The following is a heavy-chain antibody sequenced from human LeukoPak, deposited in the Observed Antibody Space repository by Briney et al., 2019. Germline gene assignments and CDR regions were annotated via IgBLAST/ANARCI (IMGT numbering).Heavy chain of an antibody. D-gene: IGHD6-6*01. CDR1: GFTFDDYA. CDR3: AKDLDSSPSPGGFDY. CDR2: ISWDGGST. J-gene: IGHJ4*02. Sequence: PGGSLRLSCAASGFTFDDYAMHWVRQAPGKGLEWVSLISWDGGSTYYADSVKGRFTISRDNSKNSLYLQMNSLRAEDTALYYCAKDLDSSPSPGGFDYWGQGTLVTVSS. V-gene: IGHV3-43D*04.